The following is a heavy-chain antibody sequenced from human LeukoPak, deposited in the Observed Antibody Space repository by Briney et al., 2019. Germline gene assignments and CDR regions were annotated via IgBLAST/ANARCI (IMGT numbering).Heavy chain of an antibody. CDR1: GYSISSGYY. CDR3: ARVPRVGATSPPDY. J-gene: IGHJ4*02. Sequence: PSETLSLTCTVSGYSISSGYYWGWIRQPPGKGLEWIGSIYHSGSTYYNPSLKSRVTISVDTSKNQFSLKLSSVTAADTAVYYCARVPRVGATSPPDYWGQGTLVTVSS. D-gene: IGHD1-26*01. V-gene: IGHV4-38-2*02. CDR2: IYHSGST.